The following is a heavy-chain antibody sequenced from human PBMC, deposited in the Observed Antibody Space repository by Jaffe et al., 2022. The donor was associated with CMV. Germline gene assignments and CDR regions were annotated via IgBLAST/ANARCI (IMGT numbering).Heavy chain of an antibody. CDR3: AKARAVAGTSGLDY. J-gene: IGHJ4*02. CDR2: ISGSGAST. V-gene: IGHV3-23*04. CDR1: GFSFSTYA. Sequence: EVQLVESGGGLVQPGGSLRLSCAASGFSFSTYAMSWVRQAPGKGLEWVSAISGSGASTYYADSVKGRFTISRDNSKNTLYLQMSSLTAEDTAVYYCAKARAVAGTSGLDYWGRGTLVTVSS. D-gene: IGHD6-19*01.